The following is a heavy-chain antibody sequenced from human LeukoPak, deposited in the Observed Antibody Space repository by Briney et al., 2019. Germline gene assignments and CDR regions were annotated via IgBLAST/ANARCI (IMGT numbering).Heavy chain of an antibody. CDR3: ARGYSSSWYSWDY. CDR2: IIPILGIA. J-gene: IGHJ4*02. V-gene: IGHV1-69*04. D-gene: IGHD6-13*01. Sequence: SVKVSCKASGGTFSSYAISWVRQAPGQGLEWMGRIIPILGIANYAQKFQGRVTITADKSTSTAYMELSSLRVEDTAVYYCARGYSSSWYSWDYWGQGTLVTVSS. CDR1: GGTFSSYA.